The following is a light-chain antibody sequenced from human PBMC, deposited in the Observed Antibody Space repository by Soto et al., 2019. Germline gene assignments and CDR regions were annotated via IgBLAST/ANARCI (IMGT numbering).Light chain of an antibody. J-gene: IGKJ4*01. CDR2: DTS. CDR3: QRYNNWPLT. Sequence: EIVLTQSPATLSLSPGERATLSCRASQSVSSYLAWYQQKPGQAPRLLIYDTSTRATGVPARFSGSRSGTEFTLTINSLQSEDFAVYYCQRYNNWPLTSGGGTKVDIK. CDR1: QSVSSY. V-gene: IGKV3-15*01.